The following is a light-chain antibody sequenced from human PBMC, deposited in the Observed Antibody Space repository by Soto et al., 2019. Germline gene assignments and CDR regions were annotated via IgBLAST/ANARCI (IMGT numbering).Light chain of an antibody. V-gene: IGLV2-14*01. CDR3: SSYPRGSTDV. Sequence: QSALTQPASVSGSPGQSITISCTGTSSDIGGYNFVSWYQQHPGKAPKLMIYDVSNRPSGLSNRSSGSNSGNTASLTISGLQPEDEADYYCSSYPRGSTDVFGTGTKLTVL. CDR2: DVS. CDR1: SSDIGGYNF. J-gene: IGLJ1*01.